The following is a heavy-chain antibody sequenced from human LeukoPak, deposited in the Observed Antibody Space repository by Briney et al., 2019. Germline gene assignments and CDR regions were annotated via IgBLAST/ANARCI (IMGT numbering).Heavy chain of an antibody. D-gene: IGHD6-13*01. CDR1: GFTFSSYA. Sequence: GRSLRLSCAASGFTFSSYAMHRVRQAPGKGLEWVAVISYDGSNKYYADSVKGRFTISRDNSKNTLYLQMNSLRAEDTAVYYCASSWYSTTPDYWGQGTLVTVSS. V-gene: IGHV3-30*04. CDR2: ISYDGSNK. CDR3: ASSWYSTTPDY. J-gene: IGHJ4*02.